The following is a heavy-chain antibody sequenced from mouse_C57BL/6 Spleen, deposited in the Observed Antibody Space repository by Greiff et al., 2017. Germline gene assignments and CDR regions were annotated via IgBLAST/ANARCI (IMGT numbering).Heavy chain of an antibody. D-gene: IGHD2-5*01. J-gene: IGHJ4*01. CDR1: GYTFTNYW. CDR3: ARSDSNYGYAMDY. CDR2: IYPGGGYT. Sequence: VKLQESGAELVRPGTSVKMSCKASGYTFTNYWIGWAKQRPGHGLEWIGDIYPGGGYTNYNEKFKGKATLTADKSSSTAYMQFSSLTSEDSAIYYCARSDSNYGYAMDYWGQGTSVTVSS. V-gene: IGHV1-63*01.